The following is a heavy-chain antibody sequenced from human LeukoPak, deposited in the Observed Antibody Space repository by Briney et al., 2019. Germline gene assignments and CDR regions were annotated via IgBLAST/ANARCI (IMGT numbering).Heavy chain of an antibody. Sequence: ASVKVSCKASGGTFSSYAISWVRQAPGQGLEWMGGIIPIFGTANYAQKFQGRVTITADKSTGTAYMELSSLRSEDTAVYYCELAPTTVTTSPFTDYWGQGTLVTVSS. CDR1: GGTFSSYA. CDR3: ELAPTTVTTSPFTDY. D-gene: IGHD4-17*01. J-gene: IGHJ4*02. V-gene: IGHV1-69*06. CDR2: IIPIFGTA.